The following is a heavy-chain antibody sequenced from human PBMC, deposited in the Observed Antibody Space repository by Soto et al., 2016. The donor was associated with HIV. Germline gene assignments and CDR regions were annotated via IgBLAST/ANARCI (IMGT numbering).Heavy chain of an antibody. V-gene: IGHV3-21*01. Sequence: EVQLVESGGGLVKPAGSLRLSCAASGFTFTSYSMNWVRQAPGKGLEWVSSISSSSTYIYYADSVKGRFTISRDNAKSSLFLQMNSLRAEDTAIYYCARGKSSGTAGDFHYWGQGTLVTVPS. J-gene: IGHJ4*02. CDR3: ARGKSSGTAGDFHY. D-gene: IGHD6-13*01. CDR2: ISSSSTYI. CDR1: GFTFTSYS.